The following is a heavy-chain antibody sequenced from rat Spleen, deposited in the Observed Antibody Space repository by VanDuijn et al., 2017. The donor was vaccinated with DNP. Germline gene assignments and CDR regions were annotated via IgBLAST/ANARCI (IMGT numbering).Heavy chain of an antibody. CDR2: ISYDGSST. CDR3: AREGLLPFDY. CDR1: GFTFSNYD. V-gene: IGHV5-22*01. Sequence: EVQLVESGGGLVQPGRSMKLSCAASGFTFSNYDMAWVRQAPTKGLEWVATISYDGSSTYYRDSVKGRFTISRDNAENTLYLQMNSLRSEDTATYYCAREGLLPFDYWGQGVMVTVSS. J-gene: IGHJ2*01. D-gene: IGHD1-1*01.